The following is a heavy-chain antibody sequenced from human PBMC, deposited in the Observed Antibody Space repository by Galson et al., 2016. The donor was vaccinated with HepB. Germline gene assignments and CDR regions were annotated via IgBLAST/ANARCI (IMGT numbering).Heavy chain of an antibody. J-gene: IGHJ4*02. CDR3: ARDINLYDSSGYYYDPSRNADY. Sequence: SLRLSCAASGFTFSSYGMHWVRQAPGKGLEWVAVISYDGSNKYYTDSVKGQFTISRDNSKNTLYLQMNSLRAEDTAVYYCARDINLYDSSGYYYDPSRNADYWGQGTLVTVSS. CDR2: ISYDGSNK. CDR1: GFTFSSYG. V-gene: IGHV3-30*03. D-gene: IGHD3-22*01.